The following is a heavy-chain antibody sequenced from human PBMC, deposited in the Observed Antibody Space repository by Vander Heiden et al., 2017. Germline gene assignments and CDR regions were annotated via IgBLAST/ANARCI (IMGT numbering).Heavy chain of an antibody. Sequence: QVQLVESGRGVVPPGTSLRLCRDAPTSTFISFNMHWVRQAPGEGLEWVSVISSDESIKMYADSVKGRFTISRDISKNTLYLQMNSLRVEDTAVYYCAIGVYSSGLCDVFDIWGQGRMVTVSS. CDR1: TSTFISFN. J-gene: IGHJ3*02. D-gene: IGHD6-19*01. CDR2: ISSDESIK. CDR3: AIGVYSSGLCDVFDI. V-gene: IGHV3-30-3*01.